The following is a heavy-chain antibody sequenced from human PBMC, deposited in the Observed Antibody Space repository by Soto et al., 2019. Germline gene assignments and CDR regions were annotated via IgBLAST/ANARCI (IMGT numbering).Heavy chain of an antibody. D-gene: IGHD6-13*01. V-gene: IGHV4-39*01. Sequence: PSETLSLTCTVSGGSISSYYWIWLRQPPGKGLEWIGSVYYTGSTDYNPSLKSRVTISVDRSKNQFSLKLSSLTAADTAVYYCARLYSSYTPPFDSWGQGTLVTVSS. CDR2: VYYTGST. J-gene: IGHJ4*02. CDR3: ARLYSSYTPPFDS. CDR1: GGSISSYY.